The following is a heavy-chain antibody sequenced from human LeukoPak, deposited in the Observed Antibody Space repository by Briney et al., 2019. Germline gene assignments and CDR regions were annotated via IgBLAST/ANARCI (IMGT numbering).Heavy chain of an antibody. J-gene: IGHJ5*02. CDR1: GGSYSGYY. CDR3: ARGSYFRDYNWFDP. CDR2: INHSGST. D-gene: IGHD3-10*02. Sequence: SDPLSLTCAVCGGSYSGYYWSWLRQPPGKGLEWIGDINHSGSTNYNPPLKSRVTISVDTSKNQFSLQLSSVTAADTAVYYCARGSYFRDYNWFDPRGQGTLVTVSS. V-gene: IGHV4-34*01.